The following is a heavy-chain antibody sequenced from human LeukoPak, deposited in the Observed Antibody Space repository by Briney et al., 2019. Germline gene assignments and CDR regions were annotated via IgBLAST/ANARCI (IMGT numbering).Heavy chain of an antibody. J-gene: IGHJ4*02. CDR2: IWYDGSNK. V-gene: IGHV3-33*06. Sequence: GRSLRLSCAASGFTFSSYGMHWVRQAPGKGLEWVAVIWYDGSNKYYADSVKGRFTISRDNSKNTLYLQMNSLRAEDTAVYYCAKDHYDSSHRGGFDYWGQGTLVTVSS. CDR3: AKDHYDSSHRGGFDY. D-gene: IGHD3-22*01. CDR1: GFTFSSYG.